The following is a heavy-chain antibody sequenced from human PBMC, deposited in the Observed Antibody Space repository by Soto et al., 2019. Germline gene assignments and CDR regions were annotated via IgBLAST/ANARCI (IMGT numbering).Heavy chain of an antibody. Sequence: PGGSLRLSCAASGFTFSSYAMHWVRQAPGKGLEWVAVISYDGSNKYYADSVKGRFTISRDNSKNTLYLQMNSLRAEDTAVYYCARTGSYYYYYYGMDVWGQGTTVTVSS. CDR1: GFTFSSYA. V-gene: IGHV3-30-3*01. CDR2: ISYDGSNK. CDR3: ARTGSYYYYYYGMDV. J-gene: IGHJ6*02.